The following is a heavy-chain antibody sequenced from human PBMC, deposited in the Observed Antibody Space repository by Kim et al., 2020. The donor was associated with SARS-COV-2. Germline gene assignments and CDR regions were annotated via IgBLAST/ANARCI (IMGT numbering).Heavy chain of an antibody. CDR1: GFTVSSNY. D-gene: IGHD3-9*01. Sequence: GGSLRLSCAASGFTVSSNYMSWVRQAPGKGLEWVAVIYSGGSTYYADSVKGRCTISSDNSKNTLYLQMNSLRAEDTAVYYCAREVRYFDWLLQSDYYSYYGMDVWGQGATVTVSS. V-gene: IGHV3-53*01. CDR3: AREVRYFDWLLQSDYYSYYGMDV. J-gene: IGHJ6*02. CDR2: IYSGGST.